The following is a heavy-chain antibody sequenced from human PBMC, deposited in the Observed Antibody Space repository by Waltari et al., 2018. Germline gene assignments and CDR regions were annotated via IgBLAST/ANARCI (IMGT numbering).Heavy chain of an antibody. CDR2: TRDKANGHTT. D-gene: IGHD1-26*01. CDR1: GFRFRDHY. V-gene: IGHV3-72*01. CDR3: VRSKAGAGNFDY. J-gene: IGHJ4*02. Sequence: EVQLVESGGGLVQPGGSLRLCCAAPGFRFRDHYRDWIRQAPGKGLEWVARTRDKANGHTTEYVASVKGRFTVSRDDSKNSLYLQMNSLKTEDTALYYCVRSKAGAGNFDYWGQGTLVTVSS.